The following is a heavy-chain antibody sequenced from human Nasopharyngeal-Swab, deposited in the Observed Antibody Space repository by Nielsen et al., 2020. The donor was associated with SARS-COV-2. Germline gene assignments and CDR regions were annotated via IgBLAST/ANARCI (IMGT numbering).Heavy chain of an antibody. CDR2: INPNSGGT. V-gene: IGHV1-2*04. D-gene: IGHD3-9*01. Sequence: WVRQAPGQGLEWMGWINPNSGGTNHAQKFQGWVTMTRDTSISTAYMELSRLRSDDTAVYYCARDLRLAPNYYYGMDVWGQGTTVTVSS. J-gene: IGHJ6*02. CDR3: ARDLRLAPNYYYGMDV.